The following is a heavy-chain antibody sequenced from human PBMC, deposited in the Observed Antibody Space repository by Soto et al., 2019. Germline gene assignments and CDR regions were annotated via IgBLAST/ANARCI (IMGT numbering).Heavy chain of an antibody. CDR1: GFTFNSYA. D-gene: IGHD6-19*01. CDR3: VRPGLTVTGTRYFDH. J-gene: IGHJ4*02. Sequence: EVQLLESGGAFVQPGGSLRLSCAASGFTFNSYAMSWVRQAPGKGLECVSAIGSDGTAIQYADSVKGRFTISKDNSNEMLYLQMNSLRAEDTAVYYCVRPGLTVTGTRYFDHWGQGALVTVSS. V-gene: IGHV3-23*05. CDR2: IGSDGTAI.